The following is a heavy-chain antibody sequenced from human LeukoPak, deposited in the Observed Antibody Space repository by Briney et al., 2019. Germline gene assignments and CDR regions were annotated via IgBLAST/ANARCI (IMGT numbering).Heavy chain of an antibody. D-gene: IGHD1-14*01. J-gene: IGHJ3*02. Sequence: PGGPLRLSCAASGFTFSSYSMNWVRQAPGKGLEWVSYISSSSSTIYYADSVKGRFTISRDNAKNSLYLQMDSLRDEDTAVYYCAGGGKNRGGAFDIWGQGTMVTVPS. CDR2: ISSSSSTI. V-gene: IGHV3-48*02. CDR1: GFTFSSYS. CDR3: AGGGKNRGGAFDI.